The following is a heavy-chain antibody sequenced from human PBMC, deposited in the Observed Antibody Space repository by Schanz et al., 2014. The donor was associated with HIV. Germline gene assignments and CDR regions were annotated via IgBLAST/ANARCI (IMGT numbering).Heavy chain of an antibody. J-gene: IGHJ4*02. CDR3: ARDRSAAVTASDY. D-gene: IGHD6-13*01. Sequence: QVRLFQSGSELKKPGASVTVSCKASDYLFSRYGIRWVRQAPGQGLEWMGWINTSTGNVDYSQNFQARVTLTTDTSTRTVYMELRSLRSDDTAVYYCARDRSAAVTASDYWGQGTLVTVSS. CDR2: INTSTGNV. CDR1: DYLFSRYG. V-gene: IGHV1-18*01.